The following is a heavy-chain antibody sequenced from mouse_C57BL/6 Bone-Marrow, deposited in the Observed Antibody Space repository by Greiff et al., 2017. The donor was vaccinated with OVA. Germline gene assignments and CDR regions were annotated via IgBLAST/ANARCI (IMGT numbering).Heavy chain of an antibody. Sequence: QVQLKESGAELVMPGASVKLSCKASGYTFTSYWMHWVKQRPGQGLEWIGEIDPSDSYTNYNQKFKGKSTLTVDKSSSTAYMQLSSLTSEDSAVYYCARRSSNSYAMDYWGQGTSVTVSS. D-gene: IGHD2-5*01. CDR3: ARRSSNSYAMDY. CDR2: IDPSDSYT. CDR1: GYTFTSYW. J-gene: IGHJ4*01. V-gene: IGHV1-69*01.